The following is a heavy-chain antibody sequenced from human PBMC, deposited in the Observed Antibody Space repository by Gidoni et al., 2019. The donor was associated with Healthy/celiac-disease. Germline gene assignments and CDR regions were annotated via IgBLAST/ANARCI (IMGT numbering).Heavy chain of an antibody. CDR2: IYYSGST. CDR1: GGSISSSSYY. CDR3: ARHRGDAGGFDP. J-gene: IGHJ5*02. V-gene: IGHV4-39*01. D-gene: IGHD7-27*01. Sequence: QLQLQESGPGLVKPSETLSPTCTVPGGSISSSSYYWGWIRQPPGKGLEWIGSIYYSGSTYYNPSLKSRVTISVDTSKNQFSLKLSSVTAADTAVYYCARHRGDAGGFDPWGQGTLVTVSS.